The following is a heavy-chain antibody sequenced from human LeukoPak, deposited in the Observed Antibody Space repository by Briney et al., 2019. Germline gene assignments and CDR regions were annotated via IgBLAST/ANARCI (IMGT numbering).Heavy chain of an antibody. CDR2: IYDYGST. D-gene: IGHD5-24*01. J-gene: IGHJ2*01. CDR3: TRGGDGYSSLFWHFAL. Sequence: PSETLSLTCTVSGGSISSYYWSWIRQSPGKGLQWIGYIYDYGSTTYNPSLKSRVTMSVDSSNKQFSLKLNSVTAADTAVYYCTRGGDGYSSLFWHFALWGPGTLVTVSS. CDR1: GGSISSYY. V-gene: IGHV4-59*01.